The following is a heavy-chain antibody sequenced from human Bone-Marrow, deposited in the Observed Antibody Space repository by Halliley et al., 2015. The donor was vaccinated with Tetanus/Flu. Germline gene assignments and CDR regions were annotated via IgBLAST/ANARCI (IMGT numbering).Heavy chain of an antibody. Sequence: TTTNYKWNADSVAGRFTISRDNAKNSLYLEMNSLRVDDTAIYYCVRTLPVVRGIFWGPFDYWGQGALVTVSS. D-gene: IGHD3-10*01. J-gene: IGHJ4*02. CDR2: TTTNYK. V-gene: IGHV3-21*06. CDR3: VRTLPVVRGIFWGPFDY.